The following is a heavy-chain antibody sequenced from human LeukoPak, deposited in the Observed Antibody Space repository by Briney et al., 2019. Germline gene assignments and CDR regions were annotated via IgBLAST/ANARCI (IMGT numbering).Heavy chain of an antibody. V-gene: IGHV4-34*01. CDR1: GGSISGYY. J-gene: IGHJ6*03. D-gene: IGHD2-2*01. CDR3: ARRRYCSSTSCYRGTNYHYMDV. CDR2: INHSGST. Sequence: SETLSLTCTVSGGSISGYYWSWIRQPPGKGLEWIGEINHSGSTNYNPSLKSRVTISVDTSKNQFSLKLSSVTAADTAVYYCARRRYCSSTSCYRGTNYHYMDVWGKGTTVTISS.